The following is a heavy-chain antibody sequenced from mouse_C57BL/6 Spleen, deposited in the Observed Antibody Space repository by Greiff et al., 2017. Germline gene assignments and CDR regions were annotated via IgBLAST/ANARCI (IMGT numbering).Heavy chain of an antibody. CDR1: GYTFTSYW. D-gene: IGHD2-5*01. Sequence: QVQLQQPGAELVMPGASVKLSCKASGYTFTSYWMHWVKQRPGLGLEWIGEIDPSDSYTNYNQKFKGKSTLTVDKSSSTAYMQRSSRTSEDSAVYYCARGAYSNCDYWGQGTTLTVSS. V-gene: IGHV1-69*01. CDR2: IDPSDSYT. J-gene: IGHJ2*01. CDR3: ARGAYSNCDY.